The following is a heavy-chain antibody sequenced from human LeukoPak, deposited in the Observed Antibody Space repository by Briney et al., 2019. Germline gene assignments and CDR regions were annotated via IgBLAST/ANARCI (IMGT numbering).Heavy chain of an antibody. D-gene: IGHD2-2*01. CDR1: GFTFDDYA. Sequence: PGGSLRLSCAACGFTFDDYAMHWVRQAPGKGLEWVAGISWNSGSIGYADSVKGRFTISRDNAKNSLYLQMNSLRAEDTALYYCASSRGFRSRYLVGSWGQGTLVTVSS. J-gene: IGHJ5*02. V-gene: IGHV3-9*01. CDR3: ASSRGFRSRYLVGS. CDR2: ISWNSGSI.